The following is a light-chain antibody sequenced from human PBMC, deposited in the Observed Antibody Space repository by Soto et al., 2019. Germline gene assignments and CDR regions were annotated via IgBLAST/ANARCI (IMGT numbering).Light chain of an antibody. CDR3: SSYTTSSIWL. V-gene: IGLV2-14*01. J-gene: IGLJ3*02. CDR1: SSDIGSYNY. Sequence: QSALTQPASVSGSPGQSITISCTGTSSDIGSYNYVAWYQQFPGKTPKLIIYEVRNRPSGVSFRFSGSKSGNTASLTISGLQAEDAAAYYCSSYTTSSIWLFGGGTKLTVL. CDR2: EVR.